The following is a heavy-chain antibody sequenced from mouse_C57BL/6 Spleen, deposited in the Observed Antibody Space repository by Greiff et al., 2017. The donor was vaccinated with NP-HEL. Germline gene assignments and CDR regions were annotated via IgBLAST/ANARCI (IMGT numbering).Heavy chain of an antibody. V-gene: IGHV5-17*01. CDR3: ARDGYRPWFAY. CDR2: ISSGSSTI. D-gene: IGHD2-3*01. Sequence: EVKVVESGGGLVKPGGSLKLSCAASGFTFSDYGMHWVRQAPEKGLEWVAYISSGSSTIYYADTVKGRFTISRDNAKNTLFLQMTSLRSEDTAMYYCARDGYRPWFAYWGQGTLVTVSA. J-gene: IGHJ3*01. CDR1: GFTFSDYG.